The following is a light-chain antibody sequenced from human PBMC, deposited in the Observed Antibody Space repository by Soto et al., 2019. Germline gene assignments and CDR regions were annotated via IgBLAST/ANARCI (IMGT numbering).Light chain of an antibody. J-gene: IGLJ1*01. CDR3: SSYTTRSSYV. V-gene: IGLV2-14*01. Sequence: LPDPCSRPGSPGQSITISCTGTISDVGGYNYVSWYQQHPGKAPKLMIWDVYNRPSGVSHRFSGSKSGNTASLTIFGLQAEDEADYYCSSYTTRSSYVFGAGTKVTVL. CDR2: DVY. CDR1: ISDVGGYNY.